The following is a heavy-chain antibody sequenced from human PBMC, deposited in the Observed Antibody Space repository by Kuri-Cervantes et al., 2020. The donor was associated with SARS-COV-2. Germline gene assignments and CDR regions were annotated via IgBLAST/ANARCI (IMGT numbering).Heavy chain of an antibody. D-gene: IGHD3-22*01. V-gene: IGHV1-2*02. CDR2: INTNSGGT. J-gene: IGHJ4*02. CDR1: GYTFTGYY. CDR3: ARVVLPMIVVVPDY. Sequence: ASAKVSCKASGYTFTGYYMHWVRQAPGQGLEWMGWINTNSGGTNYAQNLQGRVTMTTDTSTSTAYMQLRSLRADDTAVYYCARVVLPMIVVVPDYWGQGTLVTVSS.